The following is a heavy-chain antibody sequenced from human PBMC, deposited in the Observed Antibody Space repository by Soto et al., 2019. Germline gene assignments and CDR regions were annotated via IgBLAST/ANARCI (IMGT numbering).Heavy chain of an antibody. V-gene: IGHV3-23*01. J-gene: IGHJ4*02. CDR2: LSGTGDST. D-gene: IGHD6-19*01. CDR1: GFTFNTYT. CDR3: AKDPGIGSSGWYRAPRYFDY. Sequence: EVQLLESGGALVQPGGSLRLSCAASGFTFNTYTMSWVRQAPGKGLEWVSGLSGTGDSTYYADSVKGRFTLSRANSNNTRYLKTNGQRADDTDIYYSAKDPGIGSSGWYRAPRYFDYWGQGTLVTVSS.